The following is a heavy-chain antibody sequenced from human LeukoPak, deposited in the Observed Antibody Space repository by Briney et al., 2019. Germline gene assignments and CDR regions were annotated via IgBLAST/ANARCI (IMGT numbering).Heavy chain of an antibody. V-gene: IGHV4-59*01. CDR1: GGSISSYY. CDR2: IYYSGST. J-gene: IGHJ4*02. Sequence: SETLSLTCTVSGGSISSYYWGWIRQPPGKGLEWIGYIYYSGSTNYNPSLKSRVTISVDTSKNQFSLKLSSVTAADTAVYYCARDRPYGGNSDYWGQGTLVTVSS. D-gene: IGHD4-23*01. CDR3: ARDRPYGGNSDY.